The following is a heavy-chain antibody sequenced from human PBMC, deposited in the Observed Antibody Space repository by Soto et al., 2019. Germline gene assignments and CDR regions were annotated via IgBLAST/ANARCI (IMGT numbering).Heavy chain of an antibody. Sequence: SETLSLTCTVSGGSISSYYWSWIRQPPGKGLEWIGEINHSGSTNYNPSLKSRVTISVDTSKNQFSLKLSSVTAADTAVYYCARGRVSPYYYGSGSYYARGNFDYWGQGTLVTVSS. CDR2: INHSGST. CDR1: GGSISSYY. CDR3: ARGRVSPYYYGSGSYYARGNFDY. D-gene: IGHD3-10*01. V-gene: IGHV4-34*01. J-gene: IGHJ4*02.